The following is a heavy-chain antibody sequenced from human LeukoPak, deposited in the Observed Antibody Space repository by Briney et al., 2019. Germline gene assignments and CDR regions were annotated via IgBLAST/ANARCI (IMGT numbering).Heavy chain of an antibody. CDR2: IYYSGST. D-gene: IGHD6-13*01. CDR1: GGSISSYY. Sequence: SETLSPTCTVSGGSISSYYWSWIRQPPGKGLEWIGYIYYSGSTNYNPSLKSRVTISVDTSKNQFSLKLSSVTATDTAVYYCARHVFSSWTDNWFDPWGQGTLVTVSS. J-gene: IGHJ5*02. V-gene: IGHV4-59*08. CDR3: ARHVFSSWTDNWFDP.